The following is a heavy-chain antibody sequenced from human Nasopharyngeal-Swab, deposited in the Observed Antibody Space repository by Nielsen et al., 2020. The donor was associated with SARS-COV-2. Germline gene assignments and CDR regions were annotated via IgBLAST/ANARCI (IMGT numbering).Heavy chain of an antibody. J-gene: IGHJ4*02. Sequence: GRSLRLSCAASRFTISTDGMHWVHQAPGKGLEWLAYISSSSSKSYYADSVKSRFTISRDNPKKSLFLQMNSLRDEDTAVYYCARDVAIVGATLDNWGQGTLVTVSS. CDR2: ISSSSSKS. CDR3: ARDVAIVGATLDN. D-gene: IGHD1-26*01. CDR1: RFTISTDG. V-gene: IGHV3-48*02.